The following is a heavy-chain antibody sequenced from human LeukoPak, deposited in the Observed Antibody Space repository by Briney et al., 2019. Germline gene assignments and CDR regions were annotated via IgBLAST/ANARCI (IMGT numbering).Heavy chain of an antibody. CDR2: IYYSGST. J-gene: IGHJ4*02. D-gene: IGHD3-10*01. Sequence: PSETLSLTCTVSGGSISSSSYYWGWIRQPPGKGLEWIGSIYYSGSTYYNPSLKSRVTISVDTSKNQFSLRLSSVTAADTAVYYCARVGPLLRGAIGDWGQGTLVTVSS. V-gene: IGHV4-39*07. CDR3: ARVGPLLRGAIGD. CDR1: GGSISSSSYY.